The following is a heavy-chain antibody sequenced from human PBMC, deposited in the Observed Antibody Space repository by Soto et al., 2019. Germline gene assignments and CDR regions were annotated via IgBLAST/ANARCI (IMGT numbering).Heavy chain of an antibody. CDR2: IFSNDEK. Sequence: QVTLKESGPVLVKPTETLTLTCTVSGFSLSNARMGEIWIRQPPGKALEWLAHIFSNDEKSYSTSLKSRLTISKDTSKSQVVLTMTNMDPVDTATYYCARIWGPYYYYGMDVWGQGTTVTVSS. D-gene: IGHD7-27*01. V-gene: IGHV2-26*01. CDR3: ARIWGPYYYYGMDV. J-gene: IGHJ6*02. CDR1: GFSLSNARMG.